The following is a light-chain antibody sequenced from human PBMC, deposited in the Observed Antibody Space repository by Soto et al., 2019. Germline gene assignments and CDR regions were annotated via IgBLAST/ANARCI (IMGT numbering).Light chain of an antibody. CDR3: QQFVSSPLN. V-gene: IGKV3-20*01. Sequence: EIVLTQSPGTLSLSPGERATLSCRASQSVTKNFLAWYQQRPGQSPRLLIYGASNRAAGIPDRFSGSGSGTDFSLTISRLEPEDFAVYYCQQFVSSPLNFGGGTKVEIK. J-gene: IGKJ4*01. CDR2: GAS. CDR1: QSVTKNF.